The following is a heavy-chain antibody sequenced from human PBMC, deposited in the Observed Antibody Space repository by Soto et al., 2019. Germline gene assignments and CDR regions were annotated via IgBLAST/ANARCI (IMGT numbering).Heavy chain of an antibody. V-gene: IGHV3-23*01. J-gene: IGHJ4*02. Sequence: ESGGGLVQPGGSLRLSCAASGFTFSSYAMSWVRQAPGKGLEWVSAISGSGGSTYYADSVKGRFTISRDNSKNTLYLQMNSLRAEDTAVYYCAKDLRRYSSGWYGGYYFDYWGQGTLVTVSS. CDR3: AKDLRRYSSGWYGGYYFDY. CDR2: ISGSGGST. D-gene: IGHD6-19*01. CDR1: GFTFSSYA.